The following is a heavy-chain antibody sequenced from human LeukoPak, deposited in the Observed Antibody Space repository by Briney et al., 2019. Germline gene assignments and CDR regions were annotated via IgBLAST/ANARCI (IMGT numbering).Heavy chain of an antibody. D-gene: IGHD3-10*01. J-gene: IGHJ4*02. CDR1: GFTFSSYG. CDR2: IWYDGSNK. V-gene: IGHV3-33*01. Sequence: QPGRSLRLSCAASGFTFSSYGMHWVRQAPGRGLEWVAVIWYDGSNKYYADSVKGRFTISRDNSKNTLYLQMNSLRAEDTAVYYCARIDSGYWGQGTLVTVSS. CDR3: ARIDSGY.